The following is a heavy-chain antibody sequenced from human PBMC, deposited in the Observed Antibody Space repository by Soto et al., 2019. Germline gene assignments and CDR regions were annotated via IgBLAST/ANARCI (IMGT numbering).Heavy chain of an antibody. CDR2: ISGSGGST. CDR1: GFTFSSYA. D-gene: IGHD3-10*01. CDR3: AKEYYYDSGSGFDY. V-gene: IGHV3-23*01. J-gene: IGHJ4*02. Sequence: EVQLLESGGGLVQPGGSLRLSCAASGFTFSSYAMSWVRQAPGKGLEWVSAISGSGGSTYYADSVKGRFTISRDNSKNTLDMQMNSMRAEDTAVYYCAKEYYYDSGSGFDYWGQGTLVTVSS.